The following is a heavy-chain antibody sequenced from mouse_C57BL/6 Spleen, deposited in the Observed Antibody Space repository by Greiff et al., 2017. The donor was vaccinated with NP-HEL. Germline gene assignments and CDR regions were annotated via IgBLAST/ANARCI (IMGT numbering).Heavy chain of an antibody. V-gene: IGHV1-61*01. CDR3: ARKLGWGFDY. Sequence: QVQLQQSGAELVRPGSSVKLSCKASGYTFTSYWMDWVKQRPGQGLEWIGNIYPSDSETHYNQKFKDKATLTVDKSSSTAYMQLSSLTSEDSAVYYCARKLGWGFDYWGQGTTLTVSS. CDR1: GYTFTSYW. CDR2: IYPSDSET. J-gene: IGHJ2*01. D-gene: IGHD4-1*01.